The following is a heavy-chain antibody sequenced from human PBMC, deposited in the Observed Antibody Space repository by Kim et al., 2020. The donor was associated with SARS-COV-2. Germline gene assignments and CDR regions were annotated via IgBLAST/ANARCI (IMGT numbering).Heavy chain of an antibody. V-gene: IGHV4-30-4*01. CDR3: ARVDDFWSGYPHFDY. Sequence: SETLSLTCTVSGGSISSGDYYWSWIRQPPGKGLEWIGYIYYSGSTYYNPSLKSRVTISVDTSKNQFSLKLSSVTAADTAVYYCARVDDFWSGYPHFDYWGQGTLVTVSS. CDR1: GGSISSGDYY. D-gene: IGHD3-3*01. J-gene: IGHJ4*02. CDR2: IYYSGST.